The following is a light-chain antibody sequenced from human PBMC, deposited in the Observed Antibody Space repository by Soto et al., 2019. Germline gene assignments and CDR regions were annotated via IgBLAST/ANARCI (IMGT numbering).Light chain of an antibody. Sequence: DIVMTESPRSLSVTPGQPASISCKSRQCLLDSDGKAYLYWYLQRPGQPPQLLIYKVSNRLSGVPDRFRGSGSGTDFTLEISRVEAEDVGVYYCMQTKQLPVTFGQGTKVDIK. V-gene: IGKV2D-29*01. CDR2: KVS. J-gene: IGKJ1*01. CDR3: MQTKQLPVT. CDR1: QCLLDSDGKAY.